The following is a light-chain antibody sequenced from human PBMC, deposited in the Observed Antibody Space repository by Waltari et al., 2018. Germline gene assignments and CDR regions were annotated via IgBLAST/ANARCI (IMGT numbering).Light chain of an antibody. Sequence: QSVLTQPPSASGTPGQRVTIACSGRASNIGRNPVNWYQHLPGTAPKLLIYSNNQRHSGVPDRFSGSKSDTSASLVISGLKSEDEAEYYCAAWDDSLSGDVFGTGTKVTVL. J-gene: IGLJ1*01. CDR1: ASNIGRNP. V-gene: IGLV1-44*01. CDR3: AAWDDSLSGDV. CDR2: SNN.